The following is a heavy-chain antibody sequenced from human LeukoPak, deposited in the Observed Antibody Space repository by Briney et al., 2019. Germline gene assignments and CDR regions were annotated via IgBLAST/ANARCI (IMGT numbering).Heavy chain of an antibody. CDR3: ARDLPTPYYYYYMDV. Sequence: TSETLSLTCTVSGYSISSGYYWGWIRQPPGKGLEWIGSIYHSGSTYYNPSLKSRVTISVDTSKNQFSLKLSSVTAADTAVYYCARDLPTPYYYYYMDVWGKGTTVTVSS. J-gene: IGHJ6*03. D-gene: IGHD2-15*01. V-gene: IGHV4-38-2*02. CDR1: GYSISSGYY. CDR2: IYHSGST.